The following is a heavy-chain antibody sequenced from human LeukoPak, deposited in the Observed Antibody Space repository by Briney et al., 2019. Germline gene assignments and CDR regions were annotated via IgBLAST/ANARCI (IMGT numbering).Heavy chain of an antibody. J-gene: IGHJ4*02. Sequence: PGGSLRLSCAASGFTFTNAWMSWARQAPGKGLEWLGRIKSKADGGTTDYAAPVKGRFTISRDDSKNTLYLQMNSLKTEDTAIYYCTTDFRWEPQFSHWGQGTLVTVSS. CDR2: IKSKADGGTT. CDR3: TTDFRWEPQFSH. V-gene: IGHV3-15*01. CDR1: GFTFTNAW. D-gene: IGHD1-14*01.